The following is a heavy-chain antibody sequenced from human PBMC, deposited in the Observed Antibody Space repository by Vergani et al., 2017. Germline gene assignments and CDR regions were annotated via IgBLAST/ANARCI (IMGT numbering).Heavy chain of an antibody. Sequence: QVQLVESGGGVVQPGRSLRLSCAASGFTFNQYGMHWVRQAPGKGLEWVAVTWYDGNNKQYADSVKGRFTIYRDNSKSTMYLQMNSLRDEDTGVYYCARDFRLLYNRFDPWGQGTLVTVSS. CDR3: ARDFRLLYNRFDP. J-gene: IGHJ5*02. CDR2: TWYDGNNK. CDR1: GFTFNQYG. V-gene: IGHV3-33*01. D-gene: IGHD1-14*01.